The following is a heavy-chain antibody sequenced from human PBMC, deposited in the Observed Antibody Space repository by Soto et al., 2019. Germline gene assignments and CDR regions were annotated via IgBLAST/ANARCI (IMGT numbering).Heavy chain of an antibody. J-gene: IGHJ4*02. CDR1: GDSVSNNGAA. CDR2: TYYRSRWRT. Sequence: SQTLSLTCAISGDSVSNNGAAWNWIRQSPSRGLEWLGRTYYRSRWRTDYAVSMKSRITITPDTSKNQFSLQVNSVTPEDTALYYCSRDPPAYHSAFDSWGQGTLVTVSS. V-gene: IGHV6-1*01. D-gene: IGHD4-4*01. CDR3: SRDPPAYHSAFDS.